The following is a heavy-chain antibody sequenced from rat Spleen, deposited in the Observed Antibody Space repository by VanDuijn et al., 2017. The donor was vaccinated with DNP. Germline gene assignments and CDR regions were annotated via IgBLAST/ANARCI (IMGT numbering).Heavy chain of an antibody. J-gene: IGHJ2*01. CDR1: GFTFNNYW. Sequence: EVQLVKSGGDLVQPGRSLKLSCVASGFTFNNYWMTWIRQVPGKGLEWVASITSGGGSTYYPDSVKGRFTISRDSAKNTLYLQMNSLTSEDMATYYCIRWNSGHFDYWGQGVMVTVSS. D-gene: IGHD4-3*01. CDR3: IRWNSGHFDY. V-gene: IGHV5-31*01. CDR2: ITSGGGST.